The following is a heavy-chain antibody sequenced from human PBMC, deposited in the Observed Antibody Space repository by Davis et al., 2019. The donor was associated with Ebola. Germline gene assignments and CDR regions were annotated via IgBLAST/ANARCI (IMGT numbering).Heavy chain of an antibody. CDR3: ARGPLRFLEWLLGYYFDY. Sequence: GESLKISCAASGFTFSSYGMHWVRQAPGKGLEWVAVIWYDGSNKYYADSVKGRFTISRDNSKNTLYLQMNSLRAEDTAVYYCARGPLRFLEWLLGYYFDYWGQGTLVTVSS. D-gene: IGHD3-3*01. J-gene: IGHJ4*02. CDR1: GFTFSSYG. V-gene: IGHV3-33*01. CDR2: IWYDGSNK.